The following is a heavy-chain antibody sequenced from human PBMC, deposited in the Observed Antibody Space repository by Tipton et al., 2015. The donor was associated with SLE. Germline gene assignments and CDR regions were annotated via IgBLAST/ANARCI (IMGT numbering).Heavy chain of an antibody. V-gene: IGHV4-39*07. D-gene: IGHD4-17*01. J-gene: IGHJ3*01. Sequence: TLSLTCTVSGGSVSSGSYYWAWIRQPPGKGPEWIGTINYSGSTYYYPSLKSRITMSLDTSKKLFSLKLSSVTAADTGVYYCARDRDGDCGDIFDVWGQGTMVTVSS. CDR3: ARDRDGDCGDIFDV. CDR2: INYSGST. CDR1: GGSVSSGSYY.